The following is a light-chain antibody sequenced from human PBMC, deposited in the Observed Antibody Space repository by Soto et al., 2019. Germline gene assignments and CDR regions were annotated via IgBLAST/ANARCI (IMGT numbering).Light chain of an antibody. CDR2: KAS. CDR3: QHYNSYSEA. CDR1: QSISSW. Sequence: DIQMTQSPSTLCASVGDRVTITCRASQSISSWLAWYQQKPGKAPKLLIYKASTLKSGVPSRFSGSGSGTEFTLTISSLQPDEFATYYCQHYNSYSEAFGQLTKVAIK. J-gene: IGKJ1*01. V-gene: IGKV1-5*03.